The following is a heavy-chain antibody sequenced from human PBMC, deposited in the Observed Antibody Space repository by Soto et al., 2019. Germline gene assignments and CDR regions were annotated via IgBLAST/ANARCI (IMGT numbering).Heavy chain of an antibody. V-gene: IGHV3-30-3*01. CDR3: ARVLIGRYCFCDMDA. CDR1: GFTCSSYA. D-gene: IGHD2-15*01. J-gene: IGHJ6*02. CDR2: ISYDGSNK. Sequence: GGSMRLSSATSGFTCSSYAMHWVRQAPGKGLEWVAVISYDGSNKYYADSVKGRFTISRDNSKNTLYLQMNSLRAEDTAVYYCARVLIGRYCFCDMDAWGQ.